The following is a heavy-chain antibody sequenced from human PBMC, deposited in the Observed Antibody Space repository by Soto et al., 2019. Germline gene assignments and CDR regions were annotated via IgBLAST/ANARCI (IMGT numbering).Heavy chain of an antibody. Sequence: QLQLQESGSGLVKPSQTLSLTCAVSGGSISSGGYSWSWIRQPPGKGLEWIGYVYHSGSTYYNPSLKSRVTISVDRSKNQFSLKLSSVTAADTAVYYCARAGGLGAVAVDYWGQGTLVTVSS. J-gene: IGHJ4*02. D-gene: IGHD6-19*01. CDR3: ARAGGLGAVAVDY. CDR1: GGSISSGGYS. CDR2: VYHSGST. V-gene: IGHV4-30-2*01.